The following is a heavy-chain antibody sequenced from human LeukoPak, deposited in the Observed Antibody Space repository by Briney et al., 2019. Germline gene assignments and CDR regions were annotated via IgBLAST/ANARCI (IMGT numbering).Heavy chain of an antibody. CDR1: GFSFSTYT. J-gene: IGHJ4*02. D-gene: IGHD3-10*01. CDR2: ISGSGGST. V-gene: IGHV3-23*01. Sequence: PGGSLRLSCAASGFSFSTYTMGWVRQAPGKGLEWVSAISGSGGSTYYADSVKGRFTISRDNSKNTLYLQMNSLRAEDTAVYYCAKDRVLGFGSFDYWGQGTLVTVSS. CDR3: AKDRVLGFGSFDY.